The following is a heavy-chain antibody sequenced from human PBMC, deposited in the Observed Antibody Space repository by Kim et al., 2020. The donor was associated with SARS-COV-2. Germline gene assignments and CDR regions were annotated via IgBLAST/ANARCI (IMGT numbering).Heavy chain of an antibody. CDR3: ARDPYYDILTGQD. Sequence: SETLSLTCTVSGGSVSSGSYYWSWIRQPPGKGLEWIGYIYYSGSTNYNPSLKSRVTISVDTSKNQFSLKLSSVTAADTAVYYCARDPYYDILTGQDWGQGTLVTVSS. CDR1: GGSVSSGSYY. J-gene: IGHJ4*02. V-gene: IGHV4-61*01. D-gene: IGHD3-9*01. CDR2: IYYSGST.